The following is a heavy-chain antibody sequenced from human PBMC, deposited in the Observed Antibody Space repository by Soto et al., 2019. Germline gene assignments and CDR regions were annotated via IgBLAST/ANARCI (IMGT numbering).Heavy chain of an antibody. Sequence: SETLSLTCTVSGGSISSYYWSWIRQPPGKELKWIGYIYYSGSTNYNPSLKSRVTISVDTSKNQFSLKLSSVTAADTAVYYCARSPLDCGHYYYYYGMDVWGQGTTVTVSS. CDR1: GGSISSYY. V-gene: IGHV4-59*01. D-gene: IGHD2-21*01. CDR3: ARSPLDCGHYYYYYGMDV. CDR2: IYYSGST. J-gene: IGHJ6*02.